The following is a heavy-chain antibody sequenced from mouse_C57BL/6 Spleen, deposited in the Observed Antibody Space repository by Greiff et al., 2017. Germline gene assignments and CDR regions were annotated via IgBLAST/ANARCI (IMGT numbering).Heavy chain of an antibody. CDR1: GYAFSSSW. D-gene: IGHD1-1*01. CDR2: IYPGDGDT. CDR3: ARSGYYGSSSWFAY. V-gene: IGHV1-82*01. J-gene: IGHJ3*01. Sequence: VQLQQSGPELVKPGASVKISCKASGYAFSSSWMNWVKQRPGKGLEWIGRIYPGDGDTNYNGKFKGKATLTADKSSSTAYMQLSSLTSEDSAVYFCARSGYYGSSSWFAYWGKGTLVTVSA.